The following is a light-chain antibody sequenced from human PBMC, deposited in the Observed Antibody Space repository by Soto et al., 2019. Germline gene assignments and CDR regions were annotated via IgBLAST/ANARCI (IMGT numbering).Light chain of an antibody. CDR1: QSVSSNY. V-gene: IGKV3-20*01. J-gene: IGKJ2*01. CDR3: QQHGTSPAT. CDR2: AAS. Sequence: EIVVTQSPATLSLSPGEGAALSCRASQSVSSNYLAWYQQRPGQAPRLLIYAASNRAAGIPDRFSGSGSGTDFTLTITRLEPEDFAVYYCQQHGTSPATFGQGTKLEIK.